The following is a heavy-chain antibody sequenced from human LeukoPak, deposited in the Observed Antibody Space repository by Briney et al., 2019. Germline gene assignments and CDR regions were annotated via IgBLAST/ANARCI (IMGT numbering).Heavy chain of an antibody. CDR2: ISSSSRYI. D-gene: IGHD4-17*01. Sequence: GGSLRLSCAASGFSFSSYSMNWVRQAPGKGLEWVSSISSSSRYIYYADSVKGRFTISRDNAKNSLYLQMNSLRAEDTAVYYCARDDYGGIDYWGQGTLVTVSS. J-gene: IGHJ4*02. CDR3: ARDDYGGIDY. V-gene: IGHV3-21*01. CDR1: GFSFSSYS.